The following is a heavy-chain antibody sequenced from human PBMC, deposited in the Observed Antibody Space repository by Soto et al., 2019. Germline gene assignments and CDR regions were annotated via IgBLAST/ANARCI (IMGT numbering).Heavy chain of an antibody. D-gene: IGHD2-21*02. V-gene: IGHV3-23*01. CDR2: VIGSGGST. CDR1: GVTFSSYA. CDR3: AKVGKACGGDCYCDY. J-gene: IGHJ4*02. Sequence: EVQLLESGGGLVQPGGSLRLSCAVSGVTFSSYAMSWVRQAPGKGLEWVSAVIGSGGSTYYADSVKGRFTISRDNSRNTLYLQMNSLRAEDTAVYYCAKVGKACGGDCYCDYWGQGTLVTVSS.